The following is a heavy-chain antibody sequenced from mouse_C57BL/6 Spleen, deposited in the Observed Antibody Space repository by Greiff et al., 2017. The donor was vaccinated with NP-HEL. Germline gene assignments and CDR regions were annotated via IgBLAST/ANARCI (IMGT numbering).Heavy chain of an antibody. CDR1: GFTFSSYG. D-gene: IGHD2-2*01. CDR3: ARRGDGYGY. CDR2: ISSGGSYT. J-gene: IGHJ2*01. V-gene: IGHV5-6*01. Sequence: EVQLQESGGDLVKPGGSLKLSCAASGFTFSSYGMSWVRQTPDKRLEWVATISSGGSYTYYLDSVKGRFTISRDNAKNTLYLQMSSLKSEDTAMYYCARRGDGYGYWGQGTTLTVSS.